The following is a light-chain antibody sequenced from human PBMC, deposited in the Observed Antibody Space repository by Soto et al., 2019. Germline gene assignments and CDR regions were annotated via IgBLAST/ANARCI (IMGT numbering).Light chain of an antibody. V-gene: IGKV1-8*01. CDR3: QQYYSYPYT. CDR1: QGISSY. J-gene: IGKJ2*01. Sequence: AIRMTQSPSSFSASPGDRVTITCRASQGISSYLAWYQQKPGKAPNLLIYAASTLQSGVPSRFSGSGSGTDFTLTISCLQSEDFATYYCQQYYSYPYTFGQGTKLEIK. CDR2: AAS.